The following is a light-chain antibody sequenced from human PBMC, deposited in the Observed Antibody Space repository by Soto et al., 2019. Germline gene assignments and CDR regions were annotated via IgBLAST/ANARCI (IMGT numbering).Light chain of an antibody. Sequence: ERIMTQSPATLSVSPGQSSTQSGRASQSVSSNLAWYQQKPGQAPRLLIYGVSTRATGIPARFSGSGSETKFTLTISSLQPEDFATYYCQQLNSYPLTFGGGTKVDIK. CDR3: QQLNSYPLT. CDR2: GVS. V-gene: IGKV3-15*01. J-gene: IGKJ4*01. CDR1: QSVSSN.